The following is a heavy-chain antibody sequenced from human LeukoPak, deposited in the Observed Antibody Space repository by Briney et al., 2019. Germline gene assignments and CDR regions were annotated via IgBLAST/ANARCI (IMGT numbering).Heavy chain of an antibody. Sequence: SETLSLTCAAYGGSFSGYYWSWIRQPPGKGLEWIGEINHSGSTNYNPSLKSRVTISVDTSKNQFSLKLSSVTAADTAVYYCARAPRLDIVVVPAARQFDYWGQGTLVTVSS. CDR3: ARAPRLDIVVVPAARQFDY. D-gene: IGHD2-2*01. V-gene: IGHV4-34*01. J-gene: IGHJ4*02. CDR1: GGSFSGYY. CDR2: INHSGST.